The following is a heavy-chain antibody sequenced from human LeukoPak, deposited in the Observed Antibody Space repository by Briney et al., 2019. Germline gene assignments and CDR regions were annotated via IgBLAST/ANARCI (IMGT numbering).Heavy chain of an antibody. D-gene: IGHD2-21*02. V-gene: IGHV3-30*18. J-gene: IGHJ4*02. CDR3: AKDYEAYCGGDCYSFFDY. CDR1: GFTFNSYG. CDR2: ISYDGSNK. Sequence: PGGSLRLSCAASGFTFNSYGMHRVRQAPGKGLEWVSVISYDGSNKYYADSVKGRFTISRDNSKNTVNLQMNSLRAEDTAVYYCAKDYEAYCGGDCYSFFDYWGQGALVTVSS.